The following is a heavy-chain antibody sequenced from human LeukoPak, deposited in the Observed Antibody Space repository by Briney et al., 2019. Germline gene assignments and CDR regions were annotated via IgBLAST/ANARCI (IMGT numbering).Heavy chain of an antibody. CDR3: ARGASDFGVVIKPSGYFDY. J-gene: IGHJ4*02. CDR1: GYTFTSYY. Sequence: GASVKVSCKASGYTFTSYYMHWVRQAPGQGLEWMGIINPSGGSTSYAQKFQGRVTMTRDMSTSTVYMELSSLRSEDTAVYYCARGASDFGVVIKPSGYFDYWGQGTLVTVSS. V-gene: IGHV1-46*01. D-gene: IGHD3-3*01. CDR2: INPSGGST.